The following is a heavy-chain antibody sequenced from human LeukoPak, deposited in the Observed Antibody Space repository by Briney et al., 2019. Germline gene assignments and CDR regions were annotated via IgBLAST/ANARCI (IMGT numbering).Heavy chain of an antibody. V-gene: IGHV3-21*01. CDR2: ISSGSTYI. CDR1: GFTFSNYV. Sequence: GGSLRLSCAASGFTFSNYVINWVRQAPGKGLEWVSSISSGSTYIYYADLVKGRFTISRDNANSSLYLQMSSLRDEDTAVYYCARGSSSGLKSYNFDYWGQGTLVTVSS. J-gene: IGHJ4*02. CDR3: ARGSSSGLKSYNFDY. D-gene: IGHD6-13*01.